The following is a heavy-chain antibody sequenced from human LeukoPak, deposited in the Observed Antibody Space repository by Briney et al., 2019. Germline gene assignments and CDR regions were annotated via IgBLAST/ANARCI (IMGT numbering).Heavy chain of an antibody. CDR3: AREPPYCSSTSCPRAGYYGMDV. CDR1: GYTFTSYA. Sequence: ASVKVSCKASGYTFTSYAMNWVRQAPGQGLEWMGWINTNTGNPTYAQGFTGRFVFSLDTSVSTAYLQISSLKAEDTAVYYCAREPPYCSSTSCPRAGYYGMDVWGQGTTVTVSS. V-gene: IGHV7-4-1*02. J-gene: IGHJ6*02. CDR2: INTNTGNP. D-gene: IGHD2-2*01.